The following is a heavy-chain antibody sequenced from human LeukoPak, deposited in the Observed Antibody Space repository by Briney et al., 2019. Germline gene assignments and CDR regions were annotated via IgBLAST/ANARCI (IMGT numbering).Heavy chain of an antibody. CDR2: ISYDGSNK. CDR1: GFTFSSYA. CDR3: ARGNDILTGYYPAGAFDI. Sequence: GGSLRLSCAASGFTFSSYAMHWVRQAPGKGLEGVAVISYDGSNKYYADSVKGRFTISRDNSKNTLYLQMNSLRAEDTAVYYCARGNDILTGYYPAGAFDIWGQGTMVTVSS. J-gene: IGHJ3*02. D-gene: IGHD3-9*01. V-gene: IGHV3-30*01.